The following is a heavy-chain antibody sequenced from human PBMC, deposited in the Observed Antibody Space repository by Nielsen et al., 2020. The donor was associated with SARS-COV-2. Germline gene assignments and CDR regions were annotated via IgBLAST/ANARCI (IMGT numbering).Heavy chain of an antibody. Sequence: SCAASGFTFSSYAMHWVRQAPGKGLEWVAVISYDGSNKYYADSVKGRFTISRDNSKNTLYLQMNSLRAEDTAVYYCARDTTGIAYDDYWGQGTLVTVSS. CDR2: ISYDGSNK. CDR1: GFTFSSYA. D-gene: IGHD6-13*01. V-gene: IGHV3-30*04. CDR3: ARDTTGIAYDDY. J-gene: IGHJ4*02.